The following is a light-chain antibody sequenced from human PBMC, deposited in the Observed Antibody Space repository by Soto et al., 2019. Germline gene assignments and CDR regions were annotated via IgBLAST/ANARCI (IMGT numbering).Light chain of an antibody. Sequence: EIVLTTSPATLSLSRWEIATLSCRASQSVNNYLAWYQQRPGQAPRLLIYDASNRATGIPARFSGSGSGTDFTLTISSLEPEDFAVYHCQQRSNWPPITFGQATRLEIK. CDR3: QQRSNWPPIT. CDR1: QSVNNY. CDR2: DAS. V-gene: IGKV3-11*01. J-gene: IGKJ5*01.